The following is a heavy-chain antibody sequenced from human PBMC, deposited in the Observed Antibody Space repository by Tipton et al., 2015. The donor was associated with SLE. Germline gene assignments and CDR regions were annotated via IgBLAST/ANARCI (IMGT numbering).Heavy chain of an antibody. CDR2: IYYSGST. CDR3: ARVRGRGCFQH. V-gene: IGHV4-59*01. J-gene: IGHJ1*01. D-gene: IGHD3-10*01. Sequence: LRLSCTVSGGSISSYYWSWIRQPPGKGLEWIGYIYYSGSTNYNPSLKSRVTISVDTSTNQFSLKLSSVTAADPPGHYCARVRGRGCFQHWGQGTLVTGSS. CDR1: GGSISSYY.